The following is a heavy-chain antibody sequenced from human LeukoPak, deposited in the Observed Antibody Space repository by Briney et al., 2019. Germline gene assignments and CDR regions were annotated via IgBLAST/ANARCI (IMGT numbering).Heavy chain of an antibody. CDR3: ARDPWGFTVTSGP. Sequence: GGSLRLSCAASGFTFSTCILNWVRQAPGKGLEWVSSISSSSNYMYYADSVKGRFTISRDNAKNSLYLQMNNLKAEDTAVYYCARDPWGFTVTSGPWGQGTLVTVSS. CDR2: ISSSSNYM. CDR1: GFTFSTCI. V-gene: IGHV3-21*01. D-gene: IGHD4-11*01. J-gene: IGHJ5*02.